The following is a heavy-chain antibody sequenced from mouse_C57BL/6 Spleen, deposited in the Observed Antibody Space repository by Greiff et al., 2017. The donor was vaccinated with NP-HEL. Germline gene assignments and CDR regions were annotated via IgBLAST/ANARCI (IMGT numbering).Heavy chain of an antibody. CDR3: ARSITTGYYYAMDY. Sequence: ESGPGLAKPSQSLSLTCSVTGYSITSDYWNWIRKFPGNKLEYMGYISYSGSTYYNPSLKSRITITRDTSKNQYYLQLNSVTTKDTATYYCARSITTGYYYAMDYWGQGTSVTVSS. J-gene: IGHJ4*01. CDR1: GYSITSDY. D-gene: IGHD2-4*01. CDR2: ISYSGST. V-gene: IGHV3-8*01.